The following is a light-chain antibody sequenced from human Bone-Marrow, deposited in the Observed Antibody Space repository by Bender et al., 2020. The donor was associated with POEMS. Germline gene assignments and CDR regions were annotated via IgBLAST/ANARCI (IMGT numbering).Light chain of an antibody. CDR3: AAWEDSLNGWV. Sequence: QSVLTQPPSASGTPGQRVTISCSGSSSNIGTNPVNWYQQLPGTAPKVVIYKNNRRPSGVPDRFSGSKSGTSASLAISGLRSADEADYYCAAWEDSLNGWVFGGGTKLTVL. V-gene: IGLV1-44*01. CDR2: KNN. CDR1: SSNIGTNP. J-gene: IGLJ3*02.